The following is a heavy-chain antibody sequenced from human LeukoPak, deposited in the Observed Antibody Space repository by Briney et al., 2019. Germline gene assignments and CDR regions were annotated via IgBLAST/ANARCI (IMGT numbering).Heavy chain of an antibody. CDR1: GDSISSYY. J-gene: IGHJ6*02. V-gene: IGHV4-59*08. CDR3: ARHVAGTCLGGSCYRSVV. CDR2: IFYSGST. D-gene: IGHD2-15*01. Sequence: PSETLSLTCTVSGDSISSYYWSWIRQPPGKGLEWIGEIFYSGSTNYNPSLKSRVTISVDTSKNQFSLKLSSVTAADTAVYYCARHVAGTCLGGSCYRSVVWGQGTTVTVSS.